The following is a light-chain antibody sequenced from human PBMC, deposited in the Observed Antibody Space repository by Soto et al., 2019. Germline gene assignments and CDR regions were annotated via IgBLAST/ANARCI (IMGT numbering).Light chain of an antibody. Sequence: DIQMTQSPYTLSASVGDRVTITCRASQSISSWLAWYQQKPGKAPKLLIYDASTLESGVPSRFSGSGSGTEFTLTISSLQPDDFATYYCQQYNSQLTFGGGTKV. CDR2: DAS. J-gene: IGKJ4*01. V-gene: IGKV1-5*01. CDR1: QSISSW. CDR3: QQYNSQLT.